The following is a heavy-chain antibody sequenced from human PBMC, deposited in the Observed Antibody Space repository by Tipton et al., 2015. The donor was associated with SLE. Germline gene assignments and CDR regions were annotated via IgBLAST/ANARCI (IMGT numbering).Heavy chain of an antibody. CDR2: IYYSGST. CDR3: ARGHYSGSSKYYYYYMDV. CDR1: GGSISSSSYY. Sequence: TLSLTCTVSGGSISSSSYYWGWIRQPPGKGLEWIGSIYYSGSTYYSPSLKSRVTISIDTSKNQFSLKLSSVTAADTAVYYCARGHYSGSSKYYYYYMDVWGKGTTVTVSS. J-gene: IGHJ6*03. V-gene: IGHV4-39*07. D-gene: IGHD6-6*01.